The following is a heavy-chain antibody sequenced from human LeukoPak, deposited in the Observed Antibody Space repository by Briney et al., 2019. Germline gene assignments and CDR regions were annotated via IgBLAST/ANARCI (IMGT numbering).Heavy chain of an antibody. CDR3: TTGYAPFFDY. Sequence: GGSLRLSCVASGFTGSSNYMSWVRQAPGKGLEWVDRIKSKTEGGTIDYDAAVKGRFTISRDDSKNTLYLQMNSLKTEDTAVYYCTTGYAPFFDYWGQGTLVTVSS. CDR2: IKSKTEGGTI. V-gene: IGHV3-15*01. D-gene: IGHD2-2*01. J-gene: IGHJ4*02. CDR1: GFTGSSNY.